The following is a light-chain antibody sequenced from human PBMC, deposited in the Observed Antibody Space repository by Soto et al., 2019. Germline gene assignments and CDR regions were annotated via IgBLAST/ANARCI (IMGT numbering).Light chain of an antibody. Sequence: QSALTQPPSVSGSPGQSVTISCTGTSTDFVSYNRVSWYQQPPGTAPKLIIYEASNRPSGVPGRFSGSKSGNTASLTISGLQAADEADYYCSLYSSEKTYVFGTGTKVTVL. V-gene: IGLV2-18*01. CDR1: STDFVSYNR. CDR3: SLYSSEKTYV. J-gene: IGLJ1*01. CDR2: EAS.